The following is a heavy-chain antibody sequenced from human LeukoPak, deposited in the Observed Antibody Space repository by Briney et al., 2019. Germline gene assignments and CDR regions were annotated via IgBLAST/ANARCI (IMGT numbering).Heavy chain of an antibody. CDR1: GFTFDDYG. CDR3: ARGPPYIVLVPAASLLAAWFVP. CDR2: INWNGGSK. V-gene: IGHV3-20*04. J-gene: IGHJ5*02. D-gene: IGHD2-2*01. Sequence: GGSLRLSCAASGFTFDDYGMSWVRHAPGKGLEWVTGINWNGGSKVYADSVKGRFNISRENDKNSVYLQMNSLRAEDTGVLYCARGPPYIVLVPAASLLAAWFVPCGQGTLVTVSS.